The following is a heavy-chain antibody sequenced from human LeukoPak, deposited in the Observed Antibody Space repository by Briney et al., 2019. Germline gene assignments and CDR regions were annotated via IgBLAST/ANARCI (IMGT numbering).Heavy chain of an antibody. J-gene: IGHJ4*02. CDR2: ISAYNGNT. Sequence: ASVKVSCKASGYTFTGYYMHWVRQAPGQGLEWMGWISAYNGNTNYAQKLQGRVTMSTDTSTSTAYMELRSLRSDDTAVYYCARSGDGGATPSDYWGQGTLVTVSS. D-gene: IGHD1-26*01. CDR3: ARSGDGGATPSDY. V-gene: IGHV1-18*04. CDR1: GYTFTGYY.